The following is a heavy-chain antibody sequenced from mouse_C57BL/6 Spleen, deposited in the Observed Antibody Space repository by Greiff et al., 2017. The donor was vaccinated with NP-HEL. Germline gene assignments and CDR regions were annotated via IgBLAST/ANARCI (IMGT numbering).Heavy chain of an antibody. CDR1: GYSITSGYY. CDR3: ARGGGEKNGYWYFDV. D-gene: IGHD1-1*02. V-gene: IGHV3-6*01. Sequence: VQLQESGPGLVKPSQSLSLTCSVTGYSITSGYYWNWIRQFPGNKLEWMGYISYDGSNNYNPSLKNRISITRDTSKNQFFLKLNSVTTEDTATYYCARGGGEKNGYWYFDVWGTGTTVTVSS. CDR2: ISYDGSN. J-gene: IGHJ1*03.